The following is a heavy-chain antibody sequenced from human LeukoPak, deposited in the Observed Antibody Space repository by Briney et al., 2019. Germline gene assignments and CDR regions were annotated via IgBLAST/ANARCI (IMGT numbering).Heavy chain of an antibody. V-gene: IGHV4-59*01. CDR3: ARASGYYYDSSGYSFRGYYFDY. J-gene: IGHJ4*02. Sequence: SETLSLTCTVSGGSISSYYWSWIRQPPGKGLEWIGYIYYSGSTNYNPSLKSRVTISVDTSKNQFSLKLSSVTAADTAVYYCARASGYYYDSSGYSFRGYYFDYWGQGTLVTVSS. CDR2: IYYSGST. CDR1: GGSISSYY. D-gene: IGHD3-22*01.